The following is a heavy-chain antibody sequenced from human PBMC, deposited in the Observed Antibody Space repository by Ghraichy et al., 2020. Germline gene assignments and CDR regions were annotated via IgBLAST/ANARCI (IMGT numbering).Heavy chain of an antibody. CDR3: AKDEEIRGNTYYDFWSGYYPRPPYYYYGMDV. V-gene: IGHV3-23*01. J-gene: IGHJ6*02. CDR2: ISGSGGST. D-gene: IGHD3-3*01. Sequence: GGSLRLSCAASGFTFSSYAMSWVRQAPGKGLEWVSAISGSGGSTYYADSVKGRFTISRDNSKNTLYLQMNSLRAEDTAVYYCAKDEEIRGNTYYDFWSGYYPRPPYYYYGMDVWGQGTTVTVSS. CDR1: GFTFSSYA.